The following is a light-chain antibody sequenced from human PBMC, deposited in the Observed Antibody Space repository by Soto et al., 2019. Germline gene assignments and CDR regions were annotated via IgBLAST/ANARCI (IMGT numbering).Light chain of an antibody. J-gene: IGLJ3*02. Sequence: QSALTQPASVSGSPGQSITISCTGTSSDVGGYNYVSWYQQHPGKAPKLMIYDVSNRPSGVSNRFSGSKSGNTASLPISGLQAEDEADYYCSSYTSSSTHWVFGGGTKVTVL. CDR2: DVS. V-gene: IGLV2-14*01. CDR1: SSDVGGYNY. CDR3: SSYTSSSTHWV.